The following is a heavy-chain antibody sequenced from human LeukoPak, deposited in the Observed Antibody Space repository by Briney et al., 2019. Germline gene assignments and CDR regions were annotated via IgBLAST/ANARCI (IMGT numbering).Heavy chain of an antibody. J-gene: IGHJ4*02. Sequence: GGSLRLSCSPSGFTFSSYSLNWVRQAPRKGLQWVSCINSISSYISYADSVKGEFTISRDNARNSLYLQMNSLRAEDRAVYYCARVPLTTVTTDFDYWGQGNLVTVSS. D-gene: IGHD4-17*01. CDR1: GFTFSSYS. CDR2: INSISSYI. CDR3: ARVPLTTVTTDFDY. V-gene: IGHV3-21*01.